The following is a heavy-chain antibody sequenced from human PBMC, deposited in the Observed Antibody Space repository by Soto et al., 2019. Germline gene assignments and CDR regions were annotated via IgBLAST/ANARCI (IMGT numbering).Heavy chain of an antibody. V-gene: IGHV3-30*04. Sequence: GGSLSLSCAASGFTFSSYAMHWVRQAPGKGLEWVAVIAYDGRNKYYADSVKGRFTISRDNSKNTLYLQMNSLRIEDTAVYYCARELERVFDYWGQGTLVTVSS. CDR3: ARELERVFDY. CDR1: GFTFSSYA. J-gene: IGHJ4*02. CDR2: IAYDGRNK. D-gene: IGHD1-1*01.